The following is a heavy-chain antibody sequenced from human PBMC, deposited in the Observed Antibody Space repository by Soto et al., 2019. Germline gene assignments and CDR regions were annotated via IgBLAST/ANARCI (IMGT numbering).Heavy chain of an antibody. Sequence: EVQLLEYGGGLVQRGESLRLSCVASGFTFNKYAMTWVRQAPGKGLGWVSSISGSSSTTYYADSVKGRFTISRDNSKNTVYLHMNTLSTEDTDVYYGATTRYDYGDDAVGYWGQGTLVTVSS. CDR2: ISGSSSTT. CDR1: GFTFNKYA. V-gene: IGHV3-23*01. D-gene: IGHD4-17*01. CDR3: ATTRYDYGDDAVGY. J-gene: IGHJ4*01.